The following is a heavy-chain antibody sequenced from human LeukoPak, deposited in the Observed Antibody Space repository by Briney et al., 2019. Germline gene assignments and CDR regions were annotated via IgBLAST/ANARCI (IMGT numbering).Heavy chain of an antibody. Sequence: PGGSLRLSCAASGFTLSDYYMSWIRQAPGKGLEWVSYIDISGTTIYYTHSVKGRFTISRDNAKNSLYLQMNSLRAEDTAFYYCARRKHSSGWSPNEYYFDYWGQGTLVTVSS. CDR1: GFTLSDYY. CDR2: IDISGTTI. CDR3: ARRKHSSGWSPNEYYFDY. D-gene: IGHD6-13*01. V-gene: IGHV3-11*01. J-gene: IGHJ4*02.